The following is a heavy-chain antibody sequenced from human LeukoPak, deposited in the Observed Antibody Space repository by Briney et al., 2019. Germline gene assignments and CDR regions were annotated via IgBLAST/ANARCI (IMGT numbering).Heavy chain of an antibody. D-gene: IGHD3-3*01. Sequence: PSETLSLTCTVSGGSISSYYWSWIRQPAGKGLERIGRIYTSGSTNYNPSLKSRVTMSVDTSKNQFSLKLSSVTAADTAVYYCARSPLLGSLEWLLGDYYYMDVWGKGTTVTVSS. CDR3: ARSPLLGSLEWLLGDYYYMDV. J-gene: IGHJ6*03. V-gene: IGHV4-4*07. CDR2: IYTSGST. CDR1: GGSISSYY.